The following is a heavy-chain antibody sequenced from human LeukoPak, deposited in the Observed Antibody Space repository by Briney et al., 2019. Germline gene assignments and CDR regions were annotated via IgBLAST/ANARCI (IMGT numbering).Heavy chain of an antibody. V-gene: IGHV3-23*01. J-gene: IGHJ3*02. CDR2: LDNNGDNT. Sequence: GGTLRLSCVGSGYTFTTYGMSWVRQAPGKGLEWVSGLDNNGDNTYYADSVKGRFTISRDNSKNTLYLQMNSLRAEDTAVYYCAKDTSSGWPYDAFDIWGQETMVTVSS. D-gene: IGHD6-19*01. CDR1: GYTFTTYG. CDR3: AKDTSSGWPYDAFDI.